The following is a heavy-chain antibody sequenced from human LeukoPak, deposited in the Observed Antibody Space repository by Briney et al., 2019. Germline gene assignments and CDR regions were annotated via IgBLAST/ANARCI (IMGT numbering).Heavy chain of an antibody. CDR3: AKQPTSALAAAGTFDY. D-gene: IGHD6-13*01. Sequence: GGSLRLSCAASGFTFSSSAMSWVRQAPGKGLEWVSAISGSGDSTYYADSVKGRFTISRDNSKNTLYLQMNTLRAEDTAVYYCAKQPTSALAAAGTFDYWGHGTLVTVPS. CDR2: ISGSGDST. CDR1: GFTFSSSA. J-gene: IGHJ4*01. V-gene: IGHV3-23*01.